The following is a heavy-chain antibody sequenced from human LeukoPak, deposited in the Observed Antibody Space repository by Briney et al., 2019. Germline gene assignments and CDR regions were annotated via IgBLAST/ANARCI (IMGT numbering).Heavy chain of an antibody. CDR1: GGSISSSSYY. V-gene: IGHV4-39*07. Sequence: SETLSLTCTVSGGSISSSSYYWGWIRQPPGKGLEWIGSIYYSGSTYYNPSLKSRVTISVDTSKNQFSLKLSSVTAADTAVYYCARRKRSGSIWHYYYYMDVWGKGTTVTISS. CDR2: IYYSGST. CDR3: ARRKRSGSIWHYYYYMDV. D-gene: IGHD3-10*01. J-gene: IGHJ6*03.